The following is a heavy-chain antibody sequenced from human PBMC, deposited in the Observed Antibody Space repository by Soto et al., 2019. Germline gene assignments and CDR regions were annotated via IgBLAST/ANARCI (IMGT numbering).Heavy chain of an antibody. J-gene: IGHJ4*02. CDR3: AHIDPEIVTVGGHGGFDY. D-gene: IGHD5-12*01. CDR1: GFSLTSGVG. CDR2: IYWDDDK. Sequence: QITLKESGPTLVRPPQTLTLTCTFSGFSLTSGVGVGWIRQPPGKXLXXXXLIYWDDDKRYSPSLKNRLTITKDTSKNQVVLTMTNVGPVDTATYFCAHIDPEIVTVGGHGGFDYWGQGTLVTVSS. V-gene: IGHV2-5*02.